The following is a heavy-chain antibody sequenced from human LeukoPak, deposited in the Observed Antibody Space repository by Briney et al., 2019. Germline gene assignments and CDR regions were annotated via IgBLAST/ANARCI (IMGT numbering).Heavy chain of an antibody. D-gene: IGHD6-19*01. Sequence: VASVKVSCKASGYTFTSYDINWVRQATGQGLEWMGWMNPNSGNTGYAQKFQGRVTMTRNTSISTAYMELSSLRSEDTAVYYCARVFLPGIAVAGSHGMDVWGQGTTVTVSS. V-gene: IGHV1-8*01. CDR3: ARVFLPGIAVAGSHGMDV. CDR1: GYTFTSYD. CDR2: MNPNSGNT. J-gene: IGHJ6*02.